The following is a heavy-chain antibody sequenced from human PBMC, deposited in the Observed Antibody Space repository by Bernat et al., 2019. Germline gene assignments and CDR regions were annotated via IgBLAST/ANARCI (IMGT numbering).Heavy chain of an antibody. V-gene: IGHV3-23*01. J-gene: IGHJ3*01. D-gene: IGHD5-24*01. CDR3: AKRKSRTDGNSWDDAFDV. CDR1: FSNYA. Sequence: FSNYAMSWVRQAPGKGLEWVSSISGRGDNTYYADSVKGLFTISRDNCKNTLYLKMNSLSAEETAIFYWAKRKSRTDGNSWDDAFDV. CDR2: ISGRGDNT.